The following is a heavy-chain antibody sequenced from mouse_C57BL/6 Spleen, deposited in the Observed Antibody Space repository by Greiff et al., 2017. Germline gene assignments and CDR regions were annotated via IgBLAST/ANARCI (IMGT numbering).Heavy chain of an antibody. V-gene: IGHV3-6*01. CDR1: GYSITSGYY. Sequence: EVQLQESGPGLVKPSQSLSLTCSVTGYSITSGYYWNWIRQFPGNKLEGMGYISYDGSNNYNPSLKNRISITRDTSKNQFFLKLNSVTTEDTATYYCARVRAGYYWYFDVWGTGTTVTVSS. J-gene: IGHJ1*03. D-gene: IGHD3-3*01. CDR2: ISYDGSN. CDR3: ARVRAGYYWYFDV.